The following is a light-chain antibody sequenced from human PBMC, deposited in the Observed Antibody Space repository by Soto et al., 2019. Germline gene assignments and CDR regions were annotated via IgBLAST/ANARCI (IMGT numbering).Light chain of an antibody. CDR2: EGS. J-gene: IGLJ3*02. Sequence: QSVLTQPASVSGSPGQSIIISCTGTSSDVGSYNLVSWYQQHPGKAPKLMIYEGSKRPSGVSNRFSGSKSGNTASLTISGLQAEDEADYYCCSYAGSSTWVFGGGTKLTVL. CDR3: CSYAGSSTWV. CDR1: SSDVGSYNL. V-gene: IGLV2-23*01.